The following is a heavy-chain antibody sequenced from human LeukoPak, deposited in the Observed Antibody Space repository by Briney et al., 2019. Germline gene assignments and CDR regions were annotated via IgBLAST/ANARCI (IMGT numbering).Heavy chain of an antibody. CDR2: IWYDGSNK. J-gene: IGHJ4*02. D-gene: IGHD1-1*01. CDR3: ARGRYNWNDVLDY. CDR1: GFTFSSYG. V-gene: IGHV3-33*01. Sequence: PGGSLRLSCAASGFTFSSYGMHWVRQAPGKGLEWVAVIWYDGSNKYYADSVKGRFTISRDNSKNTLYLQMNSLRAEDTAVYYCARGRYNWNDVLDYWGRGTLVTVSS.